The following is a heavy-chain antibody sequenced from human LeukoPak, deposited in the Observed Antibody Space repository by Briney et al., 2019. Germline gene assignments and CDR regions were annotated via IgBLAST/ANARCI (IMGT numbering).Heavy chain of an antibody. Sequence: GGSLRLSCAAYGFTFSSYEMNWVRQAPGKGLEWVSYISSSGSTIYYADSVKGRFTISRDNAKNSLYLQMNSLRAEDTAVYYCARARAGYSSYWGQGTLVTVSS. D-gene: IGHD6-19*01. V-gene: IGHV3-48*03. J-gene: IGHJ4*02. CDR3: ARARAGYSSY. CDR1: GFTFSSYE. CDR2: ISSSGSTI.